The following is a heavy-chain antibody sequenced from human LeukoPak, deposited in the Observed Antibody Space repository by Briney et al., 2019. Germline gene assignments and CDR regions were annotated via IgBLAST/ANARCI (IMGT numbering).Heavy chain of an antibody. CDR3: AKDHSYGSGSYLDY. CDR2: ISWNSGNI. CDR1: GFSLDDYA. V-gene: IGHV3-9*01. Sequence: GRSLRLSCAASGFSLDDYAMHWVRQAPGKGLEWVSGISWNSGNIGYADSVKGRFTMSRDNAKNSLYLQMNSLRAEDTALYYCAKDHSYGSGSYLDYWGQGTLVTVSS. J-gene: IGHJ4*02. D-gene: IGHD3-10*01.